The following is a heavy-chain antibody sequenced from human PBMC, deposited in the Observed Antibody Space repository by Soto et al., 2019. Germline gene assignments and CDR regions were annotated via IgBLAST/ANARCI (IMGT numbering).Heavy chain of an antibody. Sequence: LSLTCDVYGGSFSGYYWSWIRQPPGKGLEWIGEINHSGSTNYNPSLKSRVTISVDTSKNQFSLKLSSVTAADTAVYYCARGLCSGGSCYPPSYYYYYGMDVWGQGTTVTLAS. CDR1: GGSFSGYY. J-gene: IGHJ6*02. CDR3: ARGLCSGGSCYPPSYYYYYGMDV. CDR2: INHSGST. D-gene: IGHD2-15*01. V-gene: IGHV4-34*01.